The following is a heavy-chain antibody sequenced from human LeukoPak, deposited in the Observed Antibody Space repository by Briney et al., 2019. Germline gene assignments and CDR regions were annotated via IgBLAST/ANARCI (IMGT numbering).Heavy chain of an antibody. D-gene: IGHD3-22*01. CDR2: IVVGSGNT. Sequence: ASVKVSCKASGFTFTSSAMQWVRQTRGQRLEWIGWIVVGSGNTNYAQKFQERVTITRDMSTSTAYMELSSLRSDDTAVYYCAADAYYYDSSGYYLDYWGRGTLVTVSS. CDR1: GFTFTSSA. V-gene: IGHV1-58*02. J-gene: IGHJ4*02. CDR3: AADAYYYDSSGYYLDY.